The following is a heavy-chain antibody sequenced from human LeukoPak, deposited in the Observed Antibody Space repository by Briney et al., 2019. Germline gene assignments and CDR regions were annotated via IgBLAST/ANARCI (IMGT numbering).Heavy chain of an antibody. CDR1: GGSISSGSYY. V-gene: IGHV4-61*02. CDR3: ARGITMIVVAGFFDY. D-gene: IGHD3-22*01. CDR2: IYTSGST. Sequence: SQTLSLTCTVSGGSISSGSYYWSWIRQPAGKGLEWIGRIYTSGSTNYNPSFKSRVTISVDTSKNQFSLKLSSVTAADTAVYYCARGITMIVVAGFFDYWGQGTLVTVSS. J-gene: IGHJ4*02.